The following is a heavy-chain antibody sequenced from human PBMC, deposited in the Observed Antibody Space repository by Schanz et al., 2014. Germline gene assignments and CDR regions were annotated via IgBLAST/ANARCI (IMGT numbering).Heavy chain of an antibody. D-gene: IGHD1-26*01. CDR1: GFSVSTNY. CDR2: ISSDNNYA. Sequence: EVQLVESGGGLVKPGDSLRLSCAVSGFSVSTNYMSWARQAPGKGLEWVSYISSDNNYAYYADSMRGRFTISRDNAKNSLYLQMNSLRAEDTAVYYCARDGAGRAPDAFDIWGQGTMVTVSS. CDR3: ARDGAGRAPDAFDI. J-gene: IGHJ3*02. V-gene: IGHV3-21*05.